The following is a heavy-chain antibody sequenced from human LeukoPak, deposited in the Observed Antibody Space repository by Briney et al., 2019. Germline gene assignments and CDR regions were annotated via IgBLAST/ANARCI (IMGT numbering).Heavy chain of an antibody. CDR2: ISSTSTTK. CDR3: TRDRSLVDGDYGVWFDA. D-gene: IGHD4-17*01. V-gene: IGHV3-48*04. CDR1: GFTLSTYT. Sequence: GGSLRLSCTASGFTLSTYTMNWVRQAPGKGLEWVSYISSTSTTKYYADSVKGRFTISRDNSKNSLDLQMNRLTAEDTAVNSCTRDRSLVDGDYGVWFDAWGQGSLVTVSS. J-gene: IGHJ5*02.